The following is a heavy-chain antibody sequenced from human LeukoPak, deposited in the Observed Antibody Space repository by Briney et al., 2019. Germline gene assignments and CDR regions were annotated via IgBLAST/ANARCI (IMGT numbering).Heavy chain of an antibody. J-gene: IGHJ5*01. Sequence: PGGSLRLSCAASGFTFSSYGMHWVRQAPGKGLEWVSSIAITGDTYYLGSVKGRFTISRENAKNSLYLQMNSLRAGDTAVYYCPRGLTGGLDSWGQGTLVTVSS. CDR3: PRGLTGGLDS. V-gene: IGHV3-13*04. CDR2: IAITGDT. D-gene: IGHD1-26*01. CDR1: GFTFSSYG.